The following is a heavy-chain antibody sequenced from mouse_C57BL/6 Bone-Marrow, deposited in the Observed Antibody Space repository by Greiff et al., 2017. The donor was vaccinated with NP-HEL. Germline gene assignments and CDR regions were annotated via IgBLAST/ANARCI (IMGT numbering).Heavy chain of an antibody. Sequence: EVQLQQSGPGLVKPSQSLSLTCSVTGYSITSGYYWNWIRQFPGNKLEWMGYISYDGSNNYNPSLKNRISITRDTSKNQFFLKLNSVTTEDTATYYCAGFPWFAYWGQGTLVTVSA. CDR3: AGFPWFAY. J-gene: IGHJ3*01. CDR1: GYSITSGYY. CDR2: ISYDGSN. V-gene: IGHV3-6*01.